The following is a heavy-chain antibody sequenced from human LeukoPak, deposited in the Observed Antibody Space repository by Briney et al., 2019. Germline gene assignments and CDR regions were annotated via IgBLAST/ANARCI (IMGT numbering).Heavy chain of an antibody. J-gene: IGHJ3*02. CDR2: ISGGGST. CDR3: ARGGDTIGSIRSPFDI. Sequence: GGSLRLSCAASGFTFSDNYTSWVRQAPGKGLEWVSAISGGGSTYYADSVKGRFIISRDNSKNTVYLQLNSLRAEDTAVYYCARGGDTIGSIRSPFDIWGQGTMVTVSS. CDR1: GFTFSDNY. V-gene: IGHV3-53*01. D-gene: IGHD3-22*01.